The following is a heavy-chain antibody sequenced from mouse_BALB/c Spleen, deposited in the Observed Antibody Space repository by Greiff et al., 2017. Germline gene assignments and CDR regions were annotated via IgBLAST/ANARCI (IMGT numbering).Heavy chain of an antibody. D-gene: IGHD1-1*01. CDR3: AITTVVPFAY. Sequence: DVKLQESGAELVRPGALVKLSCKASGFNIKDYYMHWVKQRPEQGLEWIGWIDPENGNTIYDPKFQGKASITADTSSNTAYLQLSSLTSEDTAVYYCAITTVVPFAYWGQGTLVTVSA. V-gene: IGHV14-1*02. J-gene: IGHJ3*01. CDR1: GFNIKDYY. CDR2: IDPENGNT.